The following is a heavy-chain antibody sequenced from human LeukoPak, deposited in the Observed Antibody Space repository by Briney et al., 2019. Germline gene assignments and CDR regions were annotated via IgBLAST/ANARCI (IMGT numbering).Heavy chain of an antibody. J-gene: IGHJ4*02. CDR1: GFTFSSYS. CDR3: ARPPGDYDFWSGYYFFDY. D-gene: IGHD3-3*01. CDR2: ISSSSSTI. V-gene: IGHV3-48*01. Sequence: PGGSLRLSCAASGFTFSSYSMNWVRQAPGKGLEWVSYISSSSSTIYYADSVKGRFTISRDNAKNSLYLQMNSLRAEDTAVYYCARPPGDYDFWSGYYFFDYWGQGTLVTVSS.